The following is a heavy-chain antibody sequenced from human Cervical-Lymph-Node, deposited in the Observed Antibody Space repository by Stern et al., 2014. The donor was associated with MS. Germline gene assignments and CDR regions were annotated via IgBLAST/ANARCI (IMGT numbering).Heavy chain of an antibody. CDR1: GDTFSTHA. V-gene: IGHV1-69*11. CDR2: IIPILDTT. D-gene: IGHD2-15*01. J-gene: IGHJ4*02. CDR3: AREKSDCSGGSCFSSLDY. Sequence: QVQLVESGAAVKKPGSSVKVSCKSSGDTFSTHAISWVRQAPGQGLERMGRIIPILDTTDYAQKFQGRLTIDADESTNTAYMELSSLTPDGTAVYYCAREKSDCSGGSCFSSLDYWGQGTLVTVSS.